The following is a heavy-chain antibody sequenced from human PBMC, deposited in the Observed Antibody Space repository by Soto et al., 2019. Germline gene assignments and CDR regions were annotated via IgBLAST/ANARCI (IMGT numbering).Heavy chain of an antibody. CDR1: GGSISSSSYY. Sequence: SETLSLTCTVSGGSISSSSYYWGWIRQPPGKGLEWIGSIYYSGSTYYNPSLKSRVTISVDTSKNQFSLKLPSVTAADKAVYYCARGRYIGYDLDYWGQGTLVTVSS. CDR3: ARGRYIGYDLDY. V-gene: IGHV4-39*07. J-gene: IGHJ4*02. CDR2: IYYSGST. D-gene: IGHD5-12*01.